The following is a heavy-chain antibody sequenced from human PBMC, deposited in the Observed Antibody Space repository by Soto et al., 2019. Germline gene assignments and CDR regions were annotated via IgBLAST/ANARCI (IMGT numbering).Heavy chain of an antibody. V-gene: IGHV1-3*01. CDR1: GYTFPNYA. J-gene: IGHJ6*03. Sequence: QAPLVQSGAEVKKPGASVKVSCKASGYTFPNYAVPWLRQAPGQALEWMGWLNAGNGDTNYSPTFKDRVTTTRDKSASTAYIGLSRVSSEATVVSYCARQAIPYNSGSGDYFYYYYTATDVWGKGTTGTFSS. CDR3: ARQAIPYNSGSGDYFYYYYTATDV. CDR2: LNAGNGDT. D-gene: IGHD1-20*01.